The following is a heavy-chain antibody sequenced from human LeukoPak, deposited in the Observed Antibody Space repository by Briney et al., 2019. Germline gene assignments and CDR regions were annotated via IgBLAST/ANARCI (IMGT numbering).Heavy chain of an antibody. CDR2: IYPGDSDT. CDR1: GYSFTSYW. J-gene: IGHJ6*02. CDR3: ARHPSGRDYYYYGMDV. Sequence: GESLKISCKGSGYSFTSYWIGWVRQMPGKGLEWMGIIYPGDSDTRYSPSFQGQVTISADKSISTAYLQWSSLKASDTAMYYCARHPSGRDYYYYGMDVWGQGTTVTVSS. D-gene: IGHD2-15*01. V-gene: IGHV5-51*01.